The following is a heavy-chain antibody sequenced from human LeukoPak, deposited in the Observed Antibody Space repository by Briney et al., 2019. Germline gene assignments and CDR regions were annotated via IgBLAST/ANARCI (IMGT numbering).Heavy chain of an antibody. CDR1: GYTFTAYY. CDR2: IKSNSGGT. J-gene: IGHJ6*03. Sequence: ASVEVSCKASGYTFTAYYMHWVRQASGQGLEWMGWIKSNSGGTNYAQKFQGRVTMTRDTSISTAYMELSRLRSDDTAVYYCARDKYSITAADNYYYYYMDVWGKGTTVTVSS. V-gene: IGHV1-2*02. CDR3: ARDKYSITAADNYYYYYMDV. D-gene: IGHD6-13*01.